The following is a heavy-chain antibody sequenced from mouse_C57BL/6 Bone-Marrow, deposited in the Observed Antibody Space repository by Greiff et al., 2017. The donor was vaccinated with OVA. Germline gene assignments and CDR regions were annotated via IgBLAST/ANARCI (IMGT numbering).Heavy chain of an antibody. CDR3: ARCWGLRRRGYAMDY. J-gene: IGHJ4*01. CDR2: IYPYNGVS. V-gene: IGHV1-31*01. D-gene: IGHD2-4*01. CDR1: GYSFTGYY. Sequence: VQLQQSGPELVKPGASVKISCKASGYSFTGYYMHWVKQSHGNILDWIGYIYPYNGVSSYNQKFKGKATLTVDKSSSTAYMELRSLTSEDSAVYYCARCWGLRRRGYAMDYWGQGTSVTVSS.